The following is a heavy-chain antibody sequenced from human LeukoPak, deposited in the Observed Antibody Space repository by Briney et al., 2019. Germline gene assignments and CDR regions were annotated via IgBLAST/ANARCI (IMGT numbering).Heavy chain of an antibody. CDR1: GFTFSSYS. D-gene: IGHD3-10*01. Sequence: PGGSLRLSCAASGFTFSSYSMNWVRQAPGKGLEWVSYISSSSSTIYYADSVKGRFTISRDNAKNSLYLQMNSLRDEDTAVYYCARDRFGRGALRGYFDYWGQGTLVTVSS. CDR2: ISSSSSTI. CDR3: ARDRFGRGALRGYFDY. J-gene: IGHJ4*02. V-gene: IGHV3-48*02.